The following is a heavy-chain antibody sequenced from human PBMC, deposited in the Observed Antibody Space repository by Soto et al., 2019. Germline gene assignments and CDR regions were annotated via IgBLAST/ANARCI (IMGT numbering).Heavy chain of an antibody. J-gene: IGHJ4*02. CDR1: GGSISSSSYY. CDR3: ARRMVDYYGSGSYFDY. Sequence: SETLSLTCTVSGGSISSSSYYWGWIRQPPGKGLEWIGSIYYSGSTYYNPSLKSRVTISVDTSKNQFSLKLSSVTAAHTAVYYCARRMVDYYGSGSYFDYWGQGTLVTVSS. V-gene: IGHV4-39*01. D-gene: IGHD3-10*01. CDR2: IYYSGST.